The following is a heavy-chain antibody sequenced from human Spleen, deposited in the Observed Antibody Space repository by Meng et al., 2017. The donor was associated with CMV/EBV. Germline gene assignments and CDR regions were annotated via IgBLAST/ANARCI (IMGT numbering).Heavy chain of an antibody. CDR3: ARVARRYSSGWYYFDY. V-gene: IGHV3-74*01. CDR2: INSDGSST. CDR1: GFPFSSYW. D-gene: IGHD6-19*01. J-gene: IGHJ4*02. Sequence: SGFPFSSYWMHWVRQAPGKGLVWVSRINSDGSSTSYADSVKGRFTISRDNAKNTLYLQMNSLRAEDTAVYYCARVARRYSSGWYYFDYWGQGTLVTVSS.